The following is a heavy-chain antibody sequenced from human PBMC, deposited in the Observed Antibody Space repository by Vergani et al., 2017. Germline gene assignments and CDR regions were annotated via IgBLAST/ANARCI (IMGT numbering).Heavy chain of an antibody. J-gene: IGHJ5*02. CDR3: ARERGITIFGVENWFDP. D-gene: IGHD3-3*01. V-gene: IGHV4-59*01. CDR2: IYYSGST. Sequence: QVQLQESGPGLVKPSETLSLPCTGSGGPISSYYWSWIRQPPGKGLEWIGYIYYSGSTNYNPSLKSRGTISGDTSKNQFSLKLSSVTAADTAVYYCARERGITIFGVENWFDPWGQGTLVTVSS. CDR1: GGPISSYY.